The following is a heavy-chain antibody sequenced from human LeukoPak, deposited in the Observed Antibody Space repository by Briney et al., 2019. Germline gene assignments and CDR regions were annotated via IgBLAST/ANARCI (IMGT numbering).Heavy chain of an antibody. CDR3: ARNRRSGWTYYYYYYMDV. D-gene: IGHD6-19*01. J-gene: IGHJ6*03. Sequence: KPSETLSLTCTVSGGSISSSSYYWGWIRQPPGKGLEWIGSIYYSGSTYYNPSLKSRVTISVDTSKNQFSLKLSSVTAADTAVYYCARNRRSGWTYYYYYYMDVWGKGTTVTVSS. CDR1: GGSISSSSYY. V-gene: IGHV4-39*07. CDR2: IYYSGST.